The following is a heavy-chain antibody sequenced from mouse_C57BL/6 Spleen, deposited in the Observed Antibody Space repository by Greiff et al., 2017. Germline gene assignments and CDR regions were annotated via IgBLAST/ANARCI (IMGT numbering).Heavy chain of an antibody. Sequence: QVQLQQSGAELVRPGTSVKMSCTASGYTFTNYWLGWAQQRPGHGLEWIGDIYPGGGYTNYNDKFKGKATLTADNSYSTAYMQFSSLTSEDSAIYDCARRGNYAMDYWGQGTSVTVSS. V-gene: IGHV1-63*01. CDR3: ARRGNYAMDY. CDR2: IYPGGGYT. CDR1: GYTFTNYW. J-gene: IGHJ4*01.